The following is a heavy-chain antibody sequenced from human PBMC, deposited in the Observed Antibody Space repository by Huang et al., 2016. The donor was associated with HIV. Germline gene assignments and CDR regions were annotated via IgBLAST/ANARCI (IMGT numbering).Heavy chain of an antibody. CDR1: GGSLSGYY. CDR2: INHLGSP. D-gene: IGHD3-10*01. Sequence: QVHLQQWGAGLLKSAETLSLTCAVYGGSLSGYYWIWLRQTPGKGLEWIVEINHLGSPNYSPSLKSRVSIAMDGSKKQFSLKLGSISDADTAVYFCARDATKNPRGWFDPWGQGTLVTVSS. J-gene: IGHJ5*02. CDR3: ARDATKNPRGWFDP. V-gene: IGHV4-34*02.